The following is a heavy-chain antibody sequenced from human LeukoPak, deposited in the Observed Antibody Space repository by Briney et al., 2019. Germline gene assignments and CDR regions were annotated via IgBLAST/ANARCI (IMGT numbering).Heavy chain of an antibody. CDR2: ISDSGGVT. V-gene: IGHV3-23*01. CDR1: GFTFSSYA. CDR3: VKDRGDSGRYYYMDV. D-gene: IGHD2-21*01. J-gene: IGHJ6*03. Sequence: GGSLRLSCAASGFTFSSYAMNWVRQAPGKGLELVSDISDSGGVTYYADSVKGRFTISRDNSKNTLYLQMNSLRAEDTAVYYCVKDRGDSGRYYYMDVWGKGTAVTVSS.